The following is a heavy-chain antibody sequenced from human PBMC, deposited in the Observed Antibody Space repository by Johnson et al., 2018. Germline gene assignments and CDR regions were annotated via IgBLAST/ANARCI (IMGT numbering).Heavy chain of an antibody. CDR3: TTGRYDYVWGSYRYDAFDI. CDR2: ISWNSGSI. V-gene: IGHV3-9*01. Sequence: VQSGRSLRLSCAASGFTFDDYAMHWVRQAPGKGLEWVSGISWNSGSIGYADSVKGRFTISRDNSKNPLYLQMNGLKSEDTPLYYCTTGRYDYVWGSYRYDAFDIWGQGTMVTVSS. CDR1: GFTFDDYA. J-gene: IGHJ3*02. D-gene: IGHD3-16*02.